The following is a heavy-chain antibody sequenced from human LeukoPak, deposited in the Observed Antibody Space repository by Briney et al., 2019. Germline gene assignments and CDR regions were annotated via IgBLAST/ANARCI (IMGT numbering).Heavy chain of an antibody. J-gene: IGHJ3*02. CDR1: GGSISSYY. V-gene: IGHV4-59*01. Sequence: PSEALSLTCTVSGGSISSYYLTWIRQPPGKGLGWIGDIYYRGSTNYNPSLKSRVTISVDTSKNQFSLKLSSVTAADTAVYYCARGGGLYYDILTSYYNVGAFDIWGQGTMVTVSS. D-gene: IGHD3-9*01. CDR3: ARGGGLYYDILTSYYNVGAFDI. CDR2: IYYRGST.